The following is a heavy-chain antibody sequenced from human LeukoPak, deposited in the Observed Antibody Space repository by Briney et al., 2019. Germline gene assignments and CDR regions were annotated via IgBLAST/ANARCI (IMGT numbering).Heavy chain of an antibody. D-gene: IGHD4-23*01. CDR1: GGTFSSYA. CDR2: IIPIFGTA. V-gene: IGHV1-69*05. Sequence: SVKVSCKASGGTFSSYAISWVRQAPGQGLEWMGGIIPIFGTANYAQKFQGRVTITTDESTSTAYMELSSLRSEDTAVYYCARGRPDYGGNSFDYWGQGTLVTVSS. CDR3: ARGRPDYGGNSFDY. J-gene: IGHJ4*02.